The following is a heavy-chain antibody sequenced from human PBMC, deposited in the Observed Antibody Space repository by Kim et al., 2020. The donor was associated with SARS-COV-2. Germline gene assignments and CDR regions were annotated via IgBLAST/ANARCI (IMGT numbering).Heavy chain of an antibody. CDR1: GFTFSSYA. D-gene: IGHD2-8*01. V-gene: IGHV3-30-3*01. CDR2: ISYDGSNK. CDR3: ARDRNCTNGVCYGRFDY. Sequence: GGSLRLSCAASGFTFSSYAMHWVRQAPGKGLEWVAVISYDGSNKYYADSVKGRFTISRDNSKNTLYLQMNSLRAEDTAVYYCARDRNCTNGVCYGRFDYWGQGTLVTVSS. J-gene: IGHJ4*02.